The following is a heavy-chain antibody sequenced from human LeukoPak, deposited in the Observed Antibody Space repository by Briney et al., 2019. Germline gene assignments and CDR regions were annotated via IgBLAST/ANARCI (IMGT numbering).Heavy chain of an antibody. V-gene: IGHV3-7*01. CDR2: IKEDGSEK. Sequence: GGSLRLSCAASGFTFSSYWMSWVRQAPGKGLEWVANIKEDGSEKYYLDSVKGRFAISRDNAKNSVHLQMNSLRAEDTAVYYCARISTGFGEILDAFDVWGQGTMVTVSS. D-gene: IGHD3-10*01. CDR3: ARISTGFGEILDAFDV. CDR1: GFTFSSYW. J-gene: IGHJ3*01.